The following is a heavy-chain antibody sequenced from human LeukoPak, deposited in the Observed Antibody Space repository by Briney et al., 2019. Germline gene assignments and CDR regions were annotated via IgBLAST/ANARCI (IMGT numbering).Heavy chain of an antibody. Sequence: GGSLRLSCAASGFTFSDYYMSWIRQAPGKGLEWVSYISSSGSTIYYADSVKGRFTISRDNAKNSLYLQMNSRRAEDTAVYYCAREWPYCGGDCYPASNWFDPWGQGTLVTASS. J-gene: IGHJ5*02. CDR2: ISSSGSTI. V-gene: IGHV3-11*01. CDR1: GFTFSDYY. D-gene: IGHD2-21*02. CDR3: AREWPYCGGDCYPASNWFDP.